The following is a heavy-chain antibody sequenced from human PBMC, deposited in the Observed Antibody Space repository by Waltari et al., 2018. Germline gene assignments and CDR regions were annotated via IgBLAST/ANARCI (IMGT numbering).Heavy chain of an antibody. CDR3: ARQYCSGGSCSVATFDI. J-gene: IGHJ3*02. CDR1: GGSISSSSYY. V-gene: IGHV4-39*01. D-gene: IGHD2-15*01. CDR2: IYYSGRT. Sequence: QLQLQESGPGLVQPSETLSLTCTVSGGSISSSSYYWGWISKPPGKGLEWIGSIYYSGRTYYNPSLKSRVTISVDTSKNQFSLKLSSVTAADTAVYYCARQYCSGGSCSVATFDIWGQGTMVTVSS.